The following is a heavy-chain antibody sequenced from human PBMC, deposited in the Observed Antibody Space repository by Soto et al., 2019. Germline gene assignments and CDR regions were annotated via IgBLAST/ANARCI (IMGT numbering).Heavy chain of an antibody. CDR2: IYYSGST. V-gene: IGHV4-39*01. J-gene: IGHJ4*02. Sequence: PSETLSLTCTVSGGSISSSSYYWGWIRQPPGKGLEWIGSIYYSGSTYYNPSLKSRVTISVDTSKNQFSLKLSSVTAADTAVYYCARLGSGYSGYDRDYWGQGTLVTVSS. D-gene: IGHD5-12*01. CDR3: ARLGSGYSGYDRDY. CDR1: GGSISSSSYY.